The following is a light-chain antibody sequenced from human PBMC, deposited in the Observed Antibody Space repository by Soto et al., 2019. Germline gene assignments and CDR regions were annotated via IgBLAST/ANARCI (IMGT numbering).Light chain of an antibody. CDR3: QQYESTSPT. J-gene: IGKJ2*01. V-gene: IGKV4-1*01. CDR1: QSVLYSSNNKNY. Sequence: DIVMTQSPDSLAVSLGERATINCKSSQSVLYSSNNKNYLAWYQQRPGQPPKLLIYWASTRESGVPDRFSGSGSGTECTLTITSLQAEEVAVYYCQQYESTSPTFGQGTKLEIK. CDR2: WAS.